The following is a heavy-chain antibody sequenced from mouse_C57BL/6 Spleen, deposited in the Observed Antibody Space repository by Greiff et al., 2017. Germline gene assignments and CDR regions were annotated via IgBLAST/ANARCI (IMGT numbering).Heavy chain of an antibody. CDR2: IWSDGST. J-gene: IGHJ4*01. V-gene: IGHV2-6-1*01. CDR1: GFSLTSYG. CDR3: ARQPIYDGYYDAMDY. D-gene: IGHD2-3*01. Sequence: VQLQESGPGLVAPSQSLSITCTVSGFSLTSYGVHWVRQPPGKGLEWLVVIWSDGSTTYNSALKSRLSISKDNSKSQVFLKMNSLQTDDTAMYYCARQPIYDGYYDAMDYWGQGTSVTVSS.